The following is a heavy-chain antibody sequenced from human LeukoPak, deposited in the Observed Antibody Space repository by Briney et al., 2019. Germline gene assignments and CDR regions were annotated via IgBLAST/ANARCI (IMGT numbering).Heavy chain of an antibody. J-gene: IGHJ6*03. CDR1: GFTFSSYS. V-gene: IGHV3-21*01. CDR3: ARAAIAAAGIYYYMDV. CDR2: ISSSSSYI. D-gene: IGHD6-13*01. Sequence: GGSLRLSCAASGFTFSSYSMNWVRQAPGKGLEWVSSISSSSSYIYYAASVKGRFTISRDNAKNSLYLQMNSLRAEDTAVYYCARAAIAAAGIYYYMDVWGKGTTVTASS.